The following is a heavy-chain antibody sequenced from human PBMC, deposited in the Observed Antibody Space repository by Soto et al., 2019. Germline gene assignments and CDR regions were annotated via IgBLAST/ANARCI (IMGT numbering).Heavy chain of an antibody. CDR3: ARDKYSYGSLAFDY. CDR2: IYSGGST. V-gene: IGHV3-53*01. D-gene: IGHD5-18*01. J-gene: IGHJ4*02. CDR1: GSTVSTNY. Sequence: PGGSLRPSCQASGSTVSTNYMGWVRQAPGKGLEWVSVIYSGGSTYYADSVKGRFTISRDNSKNTLYLQMNSLRAEDTAVYYCARDKYSYGSLAFDYWGQGTLVTVSS.